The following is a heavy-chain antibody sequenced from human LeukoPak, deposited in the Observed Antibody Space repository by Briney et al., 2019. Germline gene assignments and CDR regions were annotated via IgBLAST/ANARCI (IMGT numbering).Heavy chain of an antibody. CDR1: GFTFNNYV. CDR3: ARGGYTYDPGL. J-gene: IGHJ4*02. D-gene: IGHD5-18*01. Sequence: GGSLRLSCVGSGFTFNNYVLIWVRQAPGKGLEWVSGITKGGNTYYIDSVKGRFTISRDNSNSMVFLQMDSLTADDTALYFCARGGYTYDPGLWGQGTLVTVSS. V-gene: IGHV3-23*01. CDR2: ITKGGNT.